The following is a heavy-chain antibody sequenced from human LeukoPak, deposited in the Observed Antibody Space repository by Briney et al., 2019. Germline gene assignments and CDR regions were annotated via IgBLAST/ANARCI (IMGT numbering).Heavy chain of an antibody. J-gene: IGHJ3*02. V-gene: IGHV3-11*01. Sequence: LSLTCTVSGYSISSDYYMSWIRQAPGKGLEWVSYISSSGSTIYYADSVKGRFTISRDNAKNSLYLQMNSLRAEDTAVYYCARDDFWSGYRLDDAFDIWGQGTMVTVSS. CDR2: ISSSGSTI. CDR3: ARDDFWSGYRLDDAFDI. CDR1: GYSISSDYY. D-gene: IGHD3-3*01.